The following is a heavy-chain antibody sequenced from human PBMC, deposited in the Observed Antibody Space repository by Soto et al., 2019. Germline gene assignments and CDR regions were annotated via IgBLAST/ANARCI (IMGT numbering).Heavy chain of an antibody. V-gene: IGHV4-59*01. J-gene: IGHJ6*02. D-gene: IGHD6-19*01. CDR3: ATGMRMAGPASPYGMDV. Sequence: KTSETLSLTCTVSGGSISSYYWSWIRQAPGKGLEWIGYIYYSGSTDYNPSLKSRVTISVDTSKTQFSLRLSSVTAADTAVYYCATGMRMAGPASPYGMDVWGQGTTVTVSS. CDR2: IYYSGST. CDR1: GGSISSYY.